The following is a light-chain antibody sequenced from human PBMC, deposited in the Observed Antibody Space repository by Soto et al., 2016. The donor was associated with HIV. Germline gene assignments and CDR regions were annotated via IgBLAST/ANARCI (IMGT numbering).Light chain of an antibody. J-gene: IGKJ1*01. CDR2: AAS. CDR1: QGISNS. Sequence: DIQMTQSPSSLSASVGDRVTITCRASQGISNSLAWYQQKPGKAPKLLLYAASRLESGVPSRFSGSGSGTDYTLTISSLQPEDVATYFCQQTYNKPPWTFGQGTRVEIK. CDR3: QQTYNKPPWT. V-gene: IGKV1-NL1*01.